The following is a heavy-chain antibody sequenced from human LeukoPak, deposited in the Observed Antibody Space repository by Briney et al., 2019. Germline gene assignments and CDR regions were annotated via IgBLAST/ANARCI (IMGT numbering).Heavy chain of an antibody. V-gene: IGHV3-23*01. D-gene: IGHD3-10*01. J-gene: IGHJ4*02. Sequence: GGSLRLSCAASGFTFSSYAMSWVRQAPGKGLEWVSAISGSGGSTYYAGSVKGRFTISRDNSKNTLYLQMNSLRAEDTAVYYCATRNLAGYFDYWGQGTLVTVSS. CDR3: ATRNLAGYFDY. CDR1: GFTFSSYA. CDR2: ISGSGGST.